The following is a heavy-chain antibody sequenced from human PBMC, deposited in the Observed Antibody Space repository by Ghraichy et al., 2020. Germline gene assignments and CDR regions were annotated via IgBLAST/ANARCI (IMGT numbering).Heavy chain of an antibody. J-gene: IGHJ4*02. CDR1: GFTFSSYG. CDR3: AKGTVAAFGY. Sequence: GESLNISCAASGFTFSSYGMHWVRQAPGKGLEWVAFIRYDGSNQYYADSVKGRFTISRDNSKNTLYLQMNSLRAEDTAVYYCAKGTVAAFGYWGQGTLVTVSS. V-gene: IGHV3-30*02. D-gene: IGHD2-15*01. CDR2: IRYDGSNQ.